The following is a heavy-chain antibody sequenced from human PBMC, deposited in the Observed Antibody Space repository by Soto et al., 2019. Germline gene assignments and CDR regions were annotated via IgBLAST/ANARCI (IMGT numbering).Heavy chain of an antibody. J-gene: IGHJ3*02. CDR3: ATGSGSYGAFDI. V-gene: IGHV4-39*01. Sequence: QLQLQESGPGLVKPSGTLSLTCTVSGGSISNSLYYWGWIHQPPGKGLEWIGNIYYSGNIYYNPSLKSRVTISVDTSKNQFSLKLSSVTAADTAVYYCATGSGSYGAFDIWGQGTMVTVSS. CDR1: GGSISNSLYY. CDR2: IYYSGNI. D-gene: IGHD1-26*01.